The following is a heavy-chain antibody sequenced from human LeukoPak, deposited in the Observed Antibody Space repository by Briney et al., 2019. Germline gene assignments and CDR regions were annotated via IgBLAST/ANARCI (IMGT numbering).Heavy chain of an antibody. V-gene: IGHV3-66*01. CDR3: ARDGYNDYYFDY. Sequence: PGGSLRLTCAASGFTVSSNYMSWVRQAPGKGLEWVSVIYSGGSTYYADSVKGRFTISRDNSKNTLYLQMNSLRAEDTAVYYCARDGYNDYYFDYWGQGTLVTVSS. CDR2: IYSGGST. CDR1: GFTVSSNY. D-gene: IGHD5-24*01. J-gene: IGHJ4*02.